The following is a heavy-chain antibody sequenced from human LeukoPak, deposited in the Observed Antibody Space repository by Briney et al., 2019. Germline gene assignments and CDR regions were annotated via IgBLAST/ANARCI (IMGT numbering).Heavy chain of an antibody. Sequence: GGPLRLPCEPSGFTLSSYSIIWVGQAPGRGLEGVASISSSSSYIYYADSVKGRFTISRDNAKNSLYLQMNSLRAEDTAVYYCARDQDSSGYYIFGYWGQGTLVTVSS. V-gene: IGHV3-21*01. CDR3: ARDQDSSGYYIFGY. D-gene: IGHD3-22*01. CDR2: ISSSSSYI. CDR1: GFTLSSYS. J-gene: IGHJ4*02.